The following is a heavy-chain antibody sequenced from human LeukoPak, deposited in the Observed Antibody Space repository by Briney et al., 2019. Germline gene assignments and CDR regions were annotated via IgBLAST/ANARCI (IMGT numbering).Heavy chain of an antibody. Sequence: GGSLRLSCSASGFTFKSYAMQWVRQAPGKGLEYVSAISSNGGSTYYADSVKGRFTISRDNSENTLYLQMSSLRGEDTAVYYCVKDQSYCSGGSCYYYFDHWGQGTLVTVSS. CDR1: GFTFKSYA. CDR3: VKDQSYCSGGSCYYYFDH. D-gene: IGHD2-15*01. J-gene: IGHJ4*02. V-gene: IGHV3-64D*09. CDR2: ISSNGGST.